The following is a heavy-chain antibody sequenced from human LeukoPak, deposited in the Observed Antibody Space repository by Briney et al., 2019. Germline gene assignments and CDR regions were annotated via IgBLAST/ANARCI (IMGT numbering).Heavy chain of an antibody. CDR3: ARGKEYFDWLLRAYYFDY. V-gene: IGHV4-59*01. CDR1: GDSINKYY. J-gene: IGHJ4*02. CDR2: IYYSGST. Sequence: SETLSLTCTVSGDSINKYYWSWIRQPPGKGLEWIGYIYYSGSTNYNPSLKSRVTISVDTSKNQFSLKLSSVTAADTAVYYCARGKEYFDWLLRAYYFDYWGQGALVTVSS. D-gene: IGHD3-9*01.